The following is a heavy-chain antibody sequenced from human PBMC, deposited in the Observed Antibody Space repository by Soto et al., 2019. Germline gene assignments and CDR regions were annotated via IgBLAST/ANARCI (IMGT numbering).Heavy chain of an antibody. CDR1: GFTFSSYD. V-gene: IGHV3-30*03. D-gene: IGHD1-1*01. J-gene: IGHJ6*02. CDR3: AIRNCNYYYYAMDS. CDR2: ITYEGINK. Sequence: QVQLVESGGGVVQPGGSLRLSCPASGFTFSSYDMHWVRQAPGKGLEWVAVITYEGINKYYADSVKGRFTIARNNSNNALHLQINILKAGDTAVYYFAIRNCNYYYYAMDSSGPGTKVTVSS.